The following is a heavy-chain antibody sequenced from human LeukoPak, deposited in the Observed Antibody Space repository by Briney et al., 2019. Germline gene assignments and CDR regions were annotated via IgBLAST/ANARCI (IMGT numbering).Heavy chain of an antibody. J-gene: IGHJ6*03. CDR3: ARGGQYLDYYYYYMDV. CDR2: IRYDGSNK. CDR1: GFTFSSYG. D-gene: IGHD2-2*01. Sequence: GGSLRLSCAASGFTFSSYGMHWVRQAPGKGLEWVAFIRYDGSNKYYADSVKGRFTISRDNSKNTLYLQMNSLRAEDTAVYYCARGGQYLDYYYYYMDVWGKGTTVTVSS. V-gene: IGHV3-30*02.